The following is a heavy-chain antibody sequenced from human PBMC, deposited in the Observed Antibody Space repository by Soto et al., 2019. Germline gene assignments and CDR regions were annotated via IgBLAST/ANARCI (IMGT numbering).Heavy chain of an antibody. J-gene: IGHJ1*01. CDR3: AHRGYYGSGNDSGPCQH. CDR2: IYWDDDK. V-gene: IGHV2-5*02. CDR1: GFSLSTSGVG. Sequence: QITLKESGPTLVKPTQTLTLTCTFSGFSLSTSGVGVGCIRQPPGKALEWLAIIYWDDDKRYSPSLKSRLTITKDTSKNHVVLTMTDMDPVDTATYYFAHRGYYGSGNDSGPCQHWGQGTLVTVSS. D-gene: IGHD3-10*01.